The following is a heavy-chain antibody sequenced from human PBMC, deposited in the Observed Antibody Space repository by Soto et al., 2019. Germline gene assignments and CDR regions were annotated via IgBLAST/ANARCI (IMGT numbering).Heavy chain of an antibody. Sequence: SETLSLTCTVSGGSMRNYFWTWIRQPPGKGLEWIGYIHYSGTTSFFPSYNPSLRSRVTISEDTSKNQFSLKLLSVTTADTAVYFCAAGEASSRNLAPYYLDFWGQGTMVTVNS. CDR1: GGSMRNYF. CDR2: IHYSGTT. D-gene: IGHD6-13*01. J-gene: IGHJ4*02. CDR3: AAGEASSRNLAPYYLDF. V-gene: IGHV4-59*01.